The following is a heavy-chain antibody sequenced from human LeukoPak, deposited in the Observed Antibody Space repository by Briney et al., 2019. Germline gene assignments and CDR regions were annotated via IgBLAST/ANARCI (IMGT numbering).Heavy chain of an antibody. CDR2: ISGSGGST. Sequence: PGGSLRLSCAASGFTFSSYAMSWVRQAPGKGLEWVSAISGSGGSTYYADSVKGRFTISRDNSKNTLYLQMNSLRAEDTAVYYCAKSEGYYYDSSGYYPDAFDIWGQGTMVTVSS. D-gene: IGHD3-22*01. V-gene: IGHV3-23*01. CDR3: AKSEGYYYDSSGYYPDAFDI. CDR1: GFTFSSYA. J-gene: IGHJ3*02.